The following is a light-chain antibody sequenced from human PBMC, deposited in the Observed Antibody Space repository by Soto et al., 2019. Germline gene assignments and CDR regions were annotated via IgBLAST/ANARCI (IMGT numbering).Light chain of an antibody. CDR3: QQYNSYPLT. CDR1: QSISTW. CDR2: KAS. V-gene: IGKV1-5*03. Sequence: DIQMTQSPSTLSASVGDGVTITCRANQSISTWLAWYQQKPGTAPKLLIYKASRLEGGVPSRFSGSGSGTDFNITISSLQPDDFATYYCQQYNSYPLTFGGGTTVEIK. J-gene: IGKJ4*01.